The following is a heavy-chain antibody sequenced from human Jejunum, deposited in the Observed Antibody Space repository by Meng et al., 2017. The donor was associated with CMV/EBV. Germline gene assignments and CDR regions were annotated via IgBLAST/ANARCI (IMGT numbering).Heavy chain of an antibody. J-gene: IGHJ4*02. CDR1: SINNNNYY. CDR3: ARVGDSSGYYPNYFDN. Sequence: SINNNNYYWAWNRQPPGKGLEWIGSIYYSGTAHYNPSLKSRVTISKDTPNNRFSLTLSSVTDADTAVYYCARVGDSSGYYPNYFDNWGQGTMVTVSS. CDR2: IYYSGTA. D-gene: IGHD3-22*01. V-gene: IGHV4-39*07.